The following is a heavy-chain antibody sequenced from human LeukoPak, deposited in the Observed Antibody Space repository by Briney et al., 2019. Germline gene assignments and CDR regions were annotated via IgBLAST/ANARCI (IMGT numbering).Heavy chain of an antibody. V-gene: IGHV4-34*01. J-gene: IGHJ4*02. D-gene: IGHD4-17*01. CDR2: INHSGST. Sequence: GSLRLSCAASGFTVSSNYMSWVRQPPGKGLEWIGEINHSGSTNYNPSLKSRATISVDTSKNQFSLKLSSVTAADTAVYYCARGGSTTSWVYWGQGTLVTVSS. CDR1: GFTVSSNY. CDR3: ARGGSTTSWVY.